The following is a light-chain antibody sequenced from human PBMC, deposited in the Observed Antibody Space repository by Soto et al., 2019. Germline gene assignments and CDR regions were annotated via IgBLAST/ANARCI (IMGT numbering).Light chain of an antibody. CDR3: QQYNNWPRT. J-gene: IGKJ1*01. CDR2: GAS. Sequence: EVGMTQSPATLSVCTGERATLSYSASQSVSSNLAWYQQKPGQAPRLLIYGASTRATGIPARFSGSGSGTEFTLTISSLQSEDFAVYYCQQYNNWPRTSGQGSKV. CDR1: QSVSSN. V-gene: IGKV3-15*01.